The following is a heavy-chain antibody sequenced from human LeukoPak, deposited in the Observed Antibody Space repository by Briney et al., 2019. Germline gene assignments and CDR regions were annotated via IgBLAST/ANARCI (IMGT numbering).Heavy chain of an antibody. D-gene: IGHD3-3*01. CDR2: IYYSGST. V-gene: IGHV4-59*12. Sequence: PSETLSLTCTVSGGSISSYFWSWIRQPPGKGLEWIGYIYYSGSTKYNPSLKSRVTISVDTSKNQFSLKLSSVTAADTAVYYCARVAPYYDFWSGYPTGDYFDYWGQGTLVTVSS. CDR3: ARVAPYYDFWSGYPTGDYFDY. J-gene: IGHJ4*02. CDR1: GGSISSYF.